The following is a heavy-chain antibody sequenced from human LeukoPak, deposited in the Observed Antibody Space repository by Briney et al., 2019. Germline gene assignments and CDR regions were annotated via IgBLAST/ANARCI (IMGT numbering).Heavy chain of an antibody. D-gene: IGHD5-18*01. CDR1: GFTFSTYA. CDR2: ITGSGDGT. Sequence: GGSLRLSCAASGFTFSTYAMTWVRQAPGKGLEWVSSITGSGDGTSAADSVTGRFSISRDNSKSTLYLQMNSLRNEDTAVYFCAKDLSGGYHSYYFDFWGQGTPVTVSS. J-gene: IGHJ4*02. V-gene: IGHV3-23*01. CDR3: AKDLSGGYHSYYFDF.